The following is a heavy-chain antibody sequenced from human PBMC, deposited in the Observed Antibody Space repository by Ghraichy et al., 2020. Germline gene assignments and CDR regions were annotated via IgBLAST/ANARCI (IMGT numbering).Heavy chain of an antibody. CDR1: GGSISSSSYY. CDR3: ARDSRQQWLETEEWFDP. J-gene: IGHJ5*02. V-gene: IGHV4-39*07. CDR2: IYYSGST. Sequence: SETLSLTCTVSGGSISSSSYYWGWIRQPPGKGLEWIGSIYYSGSTYYNPSLKSRVTISVDTSKNQFSLKLSSVTAADTAVYYCARDSRQQWLETEEWFDPWGQGTLVTVSS. D-gene: IGHD6-19*01.